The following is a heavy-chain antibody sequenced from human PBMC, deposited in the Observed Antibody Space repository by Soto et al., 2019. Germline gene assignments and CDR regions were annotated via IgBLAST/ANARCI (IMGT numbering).Heavy chain of an antibody. D-gene: IGHD3-9*01. CDR2: IQSGGPT. CDR1: GFTVSSNY. V-gene: IGHV3-66*01. J-gene: IGHJ5*02. CDR3: ARGRYDILTTNSYQSPNWFDP. Sequence: GGSLRLSCAASGFTVSSNYMSWVRQAPGKGLEWVSLIQSGGPTYYADSVKGRFTISTDTSENTLHLQMDSLRAEDTAVYYCARGRYDILTTNSYQSPNWFDPWGQGTLVPVSS.